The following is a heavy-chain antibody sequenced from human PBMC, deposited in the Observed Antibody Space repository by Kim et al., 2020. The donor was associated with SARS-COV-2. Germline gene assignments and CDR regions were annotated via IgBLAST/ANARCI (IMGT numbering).Heavy chain of an antibody. CDR1: GFTFSSYS. CDR2: ISSSSSYI. D-gene: IGHD6-13*01. J-gene: IGHJ4*02. Sequence: GGSLRLSCAASGFTFSSYSMNWVRQAPGKGLEWVSSISSSSSYIYYADSVKGRFTISRDNAKNSLYLQMNSLRAEDTAVYYCAREYSSSWYGKTDFDYWGQGTLVTVSS. CDR3: AREYSSSWYGKTDFDY. V-gene: IGHV3-21*01.